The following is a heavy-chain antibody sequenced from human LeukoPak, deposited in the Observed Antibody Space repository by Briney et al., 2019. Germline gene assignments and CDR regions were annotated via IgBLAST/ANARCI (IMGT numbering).Heavy chain of an antibody. D-gene: IGHD5-12*01. J-gene: IGHJ3*02. Sequence: SETLSLTCTVSGGSISSYYWSWIRQPPGKGLEWIGYIYYSGSTNYNPSLKSRVTISVDTSKNQFSLKLSSVTAADTAVYYCARTIDSGYDWGAFDIWGQGTMVTVSS. V-gene: IGHV4-59*01. CDR1: GGSISSYY. CDR3: ARTIDSGYDWGAFDI. CDR2: IYYSGST.